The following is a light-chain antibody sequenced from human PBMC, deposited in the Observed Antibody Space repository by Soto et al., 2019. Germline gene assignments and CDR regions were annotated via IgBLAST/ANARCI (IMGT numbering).Light chain of an antibody. J-gene: IGKJ2*01. V-gene: IGKV3-20*01. CDR2: GGS. CDR1: QSVSSSY. Sequence: EIVLTQSPGTLSLSPGDRATLSCRASQSVSSSYLGWYQQKPGQAPRLLIYGGSSRATGIPDRFSGSGSGTHFTLTISRLEPEDFAVYYCQQYGSLPRTFGQGTKLEIK. CDR3: QQYGSLPRT.